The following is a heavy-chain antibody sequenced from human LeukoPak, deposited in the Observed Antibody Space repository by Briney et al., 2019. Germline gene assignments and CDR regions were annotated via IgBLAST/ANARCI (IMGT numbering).Heavy chain of an antibody. D-gene: IGHD5-24*01. J-gene: IGHJ4*02. CDR2: INPNSGGT. CDR1: RYTFTDYY. CDR3: ARGVRDGYNLYYFDY. Sequence: ASVKVSCKASRYTFTDYYMHWVRQAPGQGLEWMGWINPNSGGTNYAQKFQGRVTMTRDTSISTAYMELSRLRSDDTAVYYCARGVRDGYNLYYFDYWGQGTLVTVSS. V-gene: IGHV1-2*02.